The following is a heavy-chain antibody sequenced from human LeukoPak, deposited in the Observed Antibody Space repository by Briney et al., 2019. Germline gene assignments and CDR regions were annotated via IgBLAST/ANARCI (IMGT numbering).Heavy chain of an antibody. V-gene: IGHV4-59*01. Sequence: PSETLSLTCAVSGGSISNYYWSWIRQPPGKGLEWIGYIYSSGGTNNNPSLKSRGTISLDTSKNQFFLELSSVTAADTAVYYCARGTTSNFDFWGQGTLVTVSS. D-gene: IGHD2-2*01. CDR3: ARGTTSNFDF. CDR1: GGSISNYY. J-gene: IGHJ4*02. CDR2: IYSSGGT.